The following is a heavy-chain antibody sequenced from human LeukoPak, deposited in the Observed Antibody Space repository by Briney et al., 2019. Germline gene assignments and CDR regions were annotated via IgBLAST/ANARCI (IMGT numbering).Heavy chain of an antibody. D-gene: IGHD1-26*01. Sequence: ASVKVSCKASGYTFTSYAMHWVRQAPGQRLEWMGRIIPILGIANYAQKFQGRVTITADKSTSTAYMELSSLRSEDTAVYYCARDAPVVGATRGSDYWGQGTLVTVSS. CDR2: IIPILGIA. CDR1: GYTFTSYA. CDR3: ARDAPVVGATRGSDY. J-gene: IGHJ4*02. V-gene: IGHV1-69*04.